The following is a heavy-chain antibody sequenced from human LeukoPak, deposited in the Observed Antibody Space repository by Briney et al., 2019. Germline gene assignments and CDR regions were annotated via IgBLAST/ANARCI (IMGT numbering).Heavy chain of an antibody. CDR1: GVTFSSYA. CDR2: ISGSGDST. D-gene: IGHD2-15*01. J-gene: IGHJ4*02. V-gene: IGHV3-23*01. CDR3: AKNAWHCSGGSCYFDY. Sequence: GGSLRLSCAASGVTFSSYAMSWVRQAPGKGLQWVSTISGSGDSTDYADSVKGRFTISRDNSKNTLYLQMNRLRAEDPAIYYCAKNAWHCSGGSCYFDYWGQGTLVTVSS.